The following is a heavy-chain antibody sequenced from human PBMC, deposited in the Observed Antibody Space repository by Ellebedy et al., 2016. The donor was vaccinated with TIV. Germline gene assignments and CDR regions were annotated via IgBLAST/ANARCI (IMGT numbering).Heavy chain of an antibody. J-gene: IGHJ5*02. D-gene: IGHD1-26*01. CDR1: GGSISNSDYY. CDR2: IYSNGDT. V-gene: IGHV3-66*01. Sequence: PSETLSLTCTVSGGSISNSDYYWNWIRQPPGKGLEWVSLIYSNGDTRYADSVKGRFTISRDNSKNTLHLQMNSLRAEDTAVYYCARSGEHDTWGQGTLVTVSS. CDR3: ARSGEHDT.